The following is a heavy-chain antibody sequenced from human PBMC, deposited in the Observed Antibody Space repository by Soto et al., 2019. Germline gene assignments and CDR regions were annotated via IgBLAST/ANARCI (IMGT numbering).Heavy chain of an antibody. V-gene: IGHV3-74*01. CDR2: IHSDGSST. J-gene: IGHJ3*01. Sequence: EVQLVESEGGLVQPGGSLRLSCAASGFTFSYYWMHWVRQAPGQGLVWVSRIHSDGSSTTYADSVKGRFTISRDNAKNTLSLQMNSLRVEDTAVYYCAGGDRGAFDLWGQGTMVTVSS. CDR3: AGGDRGAFDL. CDR1: GFTFSYYW. D-gene: IGHD2-21*02.